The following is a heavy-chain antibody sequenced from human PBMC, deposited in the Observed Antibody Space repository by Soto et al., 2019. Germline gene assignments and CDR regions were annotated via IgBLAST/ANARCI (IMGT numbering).Heavy chain of an antibody. Sequence: QVQLVQSGAEVKKPGSSVKVSCKASGGTFSSYAISWVRQAPGQGLEWMGGIIPSFGTANYAQKFQGRVTITADKSTSTAYMELSSLRSEDTAVYYCARDGCSSTSCYYWGAFDIWGQGTMVTVSS. CDR3: ARDGCSSTSCYYWGAFDI. V-gene: IGHV1-69*06. D-gene: IGHD2-2*01. J-gene: IGHJ3*02. CDR1: GGTFSSYA. CDR2: IIPSFGTA.